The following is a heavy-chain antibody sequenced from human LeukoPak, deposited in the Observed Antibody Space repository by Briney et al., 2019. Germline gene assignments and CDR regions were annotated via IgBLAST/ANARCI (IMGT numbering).Heavy chain of an antibody. Sequence: HPGGSLRLSCAASEFTFSSYSMNWVRQAPGKGLEWVSSISSTGTYIFYADSVKGRFTISRDNAKNSLSLQMNSLRAEDTAVYYCARDPTIGTTPDIWGQGTMVTVSS. V-gene: IGHV3-21*01. J-gene: IGHJ3*02. CDR1: EFTFSSYS. CDR2: ISSTGTYI. CDR3: ARDPTIGTTPDI. D-gene: IGHD1-1*01.